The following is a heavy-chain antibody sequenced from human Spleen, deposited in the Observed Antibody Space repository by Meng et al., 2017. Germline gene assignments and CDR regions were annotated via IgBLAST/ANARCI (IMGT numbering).Heavy chain of an antibody. Sequence: GESLKISCKDSGLTFSTYSMNWVRQAPGKGLEWVSYISGSGSTIYYADSVKGRFTISRDTAKNSVYLQMDSLRAEDTAVYYCARGYTYGYDALDYWGQGTLVTVSS. CDR3: ARGYTYGYDALDY. V-gene: IGHV3-48*04. J-gene: IGHJ4*02. D-gene: IGHD5-18*01. CDR1: GLTFSTYS. CDR2: ISGSGSTI.